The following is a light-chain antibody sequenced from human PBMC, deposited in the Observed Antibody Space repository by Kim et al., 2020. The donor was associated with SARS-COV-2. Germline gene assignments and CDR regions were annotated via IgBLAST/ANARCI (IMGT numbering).Light chain of an antibody. CDR1: QSVSSSD. V-gene: IGKV3D-20*01. CDR2: EAS. CDR3: QHYGTSPGT. Sequence: SPGERVTLPCGASQSVSSSDLAWSQQRPGLAPRLVIYEASFRATGSPDRFSGGASGTDFTLTISRLEPEDFGVYFCQHYGTSPGTFGGGTKVDIK. J-gene: IGKJ4*01.